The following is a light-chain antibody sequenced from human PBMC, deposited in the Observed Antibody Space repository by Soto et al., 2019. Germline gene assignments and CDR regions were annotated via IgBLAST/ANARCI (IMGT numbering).Light chain of an antibody. CDR2: KAS. J-gene: IGKJ1*01. V-gene: IGKV1-5*03. CDR3: QHYNSYSEA. Sequence: DTPMTQSPSTLSASVGEIVHITCRASQSIGSWLAWYQQKPGKAPKIMIYKASTLKSGVPSRFSGSGSGTEFTLTISSLQPDDFATYYCQHYNSYSEALGQGTKVDIK. CDR1: QSIGSW.